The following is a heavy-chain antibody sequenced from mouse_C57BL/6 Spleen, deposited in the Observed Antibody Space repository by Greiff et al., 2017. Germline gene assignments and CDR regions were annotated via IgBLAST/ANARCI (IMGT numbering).Heavy chain of an antibody. V-gene: IGHV1-82*01. D-gene: IGHD1-1*01. CDR3: AGNFDY. CDR2: IYPGDGDT. CDR1: GYAFSSSW. Sequence: VQVVESGPELVKPGASVKISCKASGYAFSSSWMNWVKQRPGKGLEWIGRIYPGDGDTNYNGKFKGKATLTADKSSSTAYMQLSSLTSEDSAVYFCAGNFDYWGQGTTLTVSS. J-gene: IGHJ2*01.